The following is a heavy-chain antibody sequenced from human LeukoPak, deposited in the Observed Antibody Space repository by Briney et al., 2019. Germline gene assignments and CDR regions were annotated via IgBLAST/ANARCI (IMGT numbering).Heavy chain of an antibody. V-gene: IGHV4-4*02. D-gene: IGHD2-21*01. Sequence: SETLSLTCAVSGGSISSSNRWSWVRQPPGKGLEWIGYIYHSGSTYYNPSLKSRVTISVDRSKNQFSLKLSSVTAADTAVYYCARTPTYSVGYFDLWGRGTLVTVSS. CDR2: IYHSGST. CDR1: GGSISSSNR. CDR3: ARTPTYSVGYFDL. J-gene: IGHJ2*01.